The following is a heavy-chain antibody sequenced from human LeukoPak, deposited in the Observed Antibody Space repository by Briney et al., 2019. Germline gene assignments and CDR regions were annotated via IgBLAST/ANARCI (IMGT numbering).Heavy chain of an antibody. CDR2: IYSGGST. Sequence: GGSLRLSCAASGFTLSSNYMSWVRQAPGKGLEWVSVIYSGGSTYYADTVTGRFIISRDNSKNTLYLQMNSLRAEDTAVYYCAREKGYYFDYWGQGTLVTVSS. V-gene: IGHV3-66*02. CDR3: AREKGYYFDY. CDR1: GFTLSSNY. J-gene: IGHJ4*02.